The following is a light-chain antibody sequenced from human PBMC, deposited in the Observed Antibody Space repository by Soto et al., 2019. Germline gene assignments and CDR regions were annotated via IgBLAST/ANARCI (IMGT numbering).Light chain of an antibody. Sequence: DIVFAQYPVTLYFSPLKGAMLSFMASQTVNNNYLAWCQQKPGQAPRLLIYGASRRATGIPDRFSGSASGTDFTLTISRLEPEDFAVYFCQQSSDLPMPFGQGRRLANK. CDR1: QTVNNNY. J-gene: IGKJ5*01. CDR3: QQSSDLPMP. CDR2: GAS. V-gene: IGKV3-20*01.